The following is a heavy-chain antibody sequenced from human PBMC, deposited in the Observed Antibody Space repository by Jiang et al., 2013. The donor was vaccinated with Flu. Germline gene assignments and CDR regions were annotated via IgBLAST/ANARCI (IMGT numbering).Heavy chain of an antibody. Sequence: EVQLLESGGGLVQRGGSLRLSCEAAGFTFSAYWMNWVRQSPGKGLVWVSRINIIGDKTDYADSVKGRFTISRDNSKNILYLQMNSLRAEDTAVYYCARGGAPFNWGQGTLVTV. CDR3: ARGGAPFN. D-gene: IGHD6-25*01. J-gene: IGHJ4*02. V-gene: IGHV3-74*02. CDR1: GFTFSAYW. CDR2: INIIGDKT.